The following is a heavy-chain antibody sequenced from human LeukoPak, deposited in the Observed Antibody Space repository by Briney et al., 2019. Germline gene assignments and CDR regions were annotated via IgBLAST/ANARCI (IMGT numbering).Heavy chain of an antibody. CDR1: DYSIRSAYY. D-gene: IGHD2-15*01. V-gene: IGHV4-38-2*02. J-gene: IGHJ3*02. Sequence: PSETLSLTCTVSDYSIRSAYYWGWIRQPPGKGLEWIGSIYHSGSTFYNPSLKSRVTISVDTSKNQFSLKLSSVTAADTAVYYCAREYCSGGSCYSDDAFDIWGQGTMVTVSS. CDR3: AREYCSGGSCYSDDAFDI. CDR2: IYHSGST.